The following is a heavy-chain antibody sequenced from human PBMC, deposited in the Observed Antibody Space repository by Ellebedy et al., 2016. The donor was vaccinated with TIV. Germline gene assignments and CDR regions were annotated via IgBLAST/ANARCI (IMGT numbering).Heavy chain of an antibody. D-gene: IGHD5-12*01. J-gene: IGHJ5*02. CDR1: GFTFSSYG. V-gene: IGHV3-64D*06. CDR2: ISSNGGST. CDR3: VKEGSVATMGWFDP. Sequence: GGSLRLSXAASGFTFSSYGMHWVRQAPGKGLEYVSAISSNGGSTYYADSVKGRFTISRDNSKNTLYLQMSSLRAEDTAVYYCVKEGSVATMGWFDPWGQGTLVTVSS.